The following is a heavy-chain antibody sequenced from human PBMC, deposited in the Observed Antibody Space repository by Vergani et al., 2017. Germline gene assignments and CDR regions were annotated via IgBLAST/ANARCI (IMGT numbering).Heavy chain of an antibody. Sequence: EVQLLESGGGLVQPGGSLRLSCAASGFTFSSYAMSWVRQAPGKGLEWVSAISGSGGSTYYADSVKGRFTISRDNSKNTLYLQINSLRAEDTAVYYCAKDXRRTDNWNYVPQRYYYYYYMDVWGKGTTVTVSS. CDR2: ISGSGGST. V-gene: IGHV3-23*01. CDR1: GFTFSSYA. J-gene: IGHJ6*03. CDR3: AKDXRRTDNWNYVPQRYYYYYYMDV. D-gene: IGHD1-7*01.